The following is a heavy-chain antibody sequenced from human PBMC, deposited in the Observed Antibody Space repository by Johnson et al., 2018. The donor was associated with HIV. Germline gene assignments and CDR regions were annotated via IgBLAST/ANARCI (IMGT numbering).Heavy chain of an antibody. D-gene: IGHD6-6*01. CDR1: GFTFSSYA. V-gene: IGHV3-30*04. Sequence: QVQLVESGGGVVQPGRSLRVSCAASGFTFSSYAMHWVRQAPGKGLEWVAVISYDGSNKYYADSVKGRFTISRDNSKNTLYLQMNSLRAEDTAVYYCAREPRIAAFRDAFDIWGQGTMVTVSS. J-gene: IGHJ3*02. CDR3: AREPRIAAFRDAFDI. CDR2: ISYDGSNK.